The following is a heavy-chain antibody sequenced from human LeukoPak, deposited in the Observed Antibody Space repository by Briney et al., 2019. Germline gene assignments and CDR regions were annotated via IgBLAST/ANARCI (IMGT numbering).Heavy chain of an antibody. CDR2: IDWDDDK. D-gene: IGHD6-13*01. CDR3: ARISSSWNARGHYYFDY. J-gene: IGHJ4*02. Sequence: SGPALVKPTQTLTLTCTFSGFSLSTSGMCVSWIRQPPGKALEWLARIDWDDDKYYSTSLKTRLTISKDTSKNQVVLTMTNMDPVDTATYYCARISSSWNARGHYYFDYWGQGTLVTVSS. V-gene: IGHV2-70*11. CDR1: GFSLSTSGMC.